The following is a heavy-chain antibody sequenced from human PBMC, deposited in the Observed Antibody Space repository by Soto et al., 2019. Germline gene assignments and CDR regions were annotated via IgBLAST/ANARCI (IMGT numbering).Heavy chain of an antibody. CDR2: IYYSGST. V-gene: IGHV4-39*01. CDR3: ARLGIAARYYYYYGMDV. J-gene: IGHJ6*02. D-gene: IGHD6-6*01. CDR1: GGSISSSSYY. Sequence: PXGTLSLTCTVSGGSISSSSYYWGWIREPPGKGLEWIGSIYYSGSTYYNPSLKSRVTISVDTSKNQFSLKLSSVTAADTAVYYCARLGIAARYYYYYGMDVWGQGTTVTVSS.